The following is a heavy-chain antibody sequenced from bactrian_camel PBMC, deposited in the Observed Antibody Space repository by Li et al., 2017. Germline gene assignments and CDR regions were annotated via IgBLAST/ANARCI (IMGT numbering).Heavy chain of an antibody. J-gene: IGHJ6*01. CDR2: ISTGGSST. CDR1: KDALMY. Sequence: QVQLVESGGGSVQAGGSLKLSCSASKDALMYMAWFRQAPGQKREAVAAISTGGSSTMYVDSVKGRFTISKDTPKNFLYLQMDSLKPEDTAMYYCAARGPYCYTKLSVRDFTYWGQGTQVTVS. D-gene: IGHD2*01. V-gene: IGHV3S54*01. CDR3: AARGPYCYTKLSVRDFTY.